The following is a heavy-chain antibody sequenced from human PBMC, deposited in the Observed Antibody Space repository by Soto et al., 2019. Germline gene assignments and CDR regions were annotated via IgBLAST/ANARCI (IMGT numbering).Heavy chain of an antibody. J-gene: IGHJ6*02. CDR1: GYTFTSYD. Sequence: GASVKVSCKASGYTFTSYDINWVRQATGQGLEWMGWMNPNSGNTGYAQKFQGRVTMTRNTSISTAYMELSSLRSEDTAVYYCAKTTGYSYGQNYYYYGMDVWGQGTTVTVS. V-gene: IGHV1-8*01. CDR2: MNPNSGNT. D-gene: IGHD5-18*01. CDR3: AKTTGYSYGQNYYYYGMDV.